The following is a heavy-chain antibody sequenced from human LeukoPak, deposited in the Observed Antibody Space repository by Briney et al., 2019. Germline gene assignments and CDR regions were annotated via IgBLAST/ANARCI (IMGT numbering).Heavy chain of an antibody. CDR3: ARYGDYGALDI. V-gene: IGHV3-48*01. CDR1: GFTFSSYS. CDR2: ISGSSSTR. J-gene: IGHJ3*02. D-gene: IGHD4-17*01. Sequence: PGGSLRLSCAASGFTFSSYSMNWVRQAPGKGLEWVSYISGSSSTRYYADSVKGRFTISRDNAKNSLYLQMNSLRAEDTSVYYCARYGDYGALDIWGQGTMVTVSS.